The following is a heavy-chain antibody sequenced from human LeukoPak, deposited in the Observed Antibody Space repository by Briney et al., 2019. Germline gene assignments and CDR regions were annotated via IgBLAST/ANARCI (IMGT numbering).Heavy chain of an antibody. Sequence: TSETLSLTCTVSGGSISSYYWSWIRQPPGKGLEWLGYIYYSGSTNYNPSLKSRVTISVDTSKNQFSLKLSSVTAADTAVYYCARGRGGYYYWYFDLWGRGTLVTVSS. CDR2: IYYSGST. CDR1: GGSISSYY. V-gene: IGHV4-59*01. J-gene: IGHJ2*01. CDR3: ARGRGGYYYWYFDL. D-gene: IGHD3-22*01.